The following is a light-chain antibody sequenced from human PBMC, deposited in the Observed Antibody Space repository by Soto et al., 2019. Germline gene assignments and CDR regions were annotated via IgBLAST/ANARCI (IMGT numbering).Light chain of an antibody. CDR1: QSVSNNY. CDR2: GAS. CDR3: QQFSSYPLT. V-gene: IGKV3-20*01. Sequence: EIGLTQSPCTLSLSAGERATLSWRASQSVSNNYLAWYQQKNGQAPRLPIYGASSRATGIPDRFSGGGYGTDFNLTISRLETEDFAVYYCQQFSSYPLTFGGGTKVDIK. J-gene: IGKJ4*01.